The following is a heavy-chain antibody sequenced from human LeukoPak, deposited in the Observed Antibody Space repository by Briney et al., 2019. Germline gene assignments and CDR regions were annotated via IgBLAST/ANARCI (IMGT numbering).Heavy chain of an antibody. D-gene: IGHD6-19*01. J-gene: IGHJ4*02. CDR3: ARGGIQVSGIDEFDY. CDR2: IGIRGDT. V-gene: IGHV3-13*01. CDR1: GFTFIDYD. Sequence: GGSLRLSCAASGFTFIDYDMHWVRQVIGKGLEWVSAIGIRGDTHYPGSVKGRFTISRENAESSLYLQMNSLRAEDTAVYYCARGGIQVSGIDEFDYWGQGTLVTVSS.